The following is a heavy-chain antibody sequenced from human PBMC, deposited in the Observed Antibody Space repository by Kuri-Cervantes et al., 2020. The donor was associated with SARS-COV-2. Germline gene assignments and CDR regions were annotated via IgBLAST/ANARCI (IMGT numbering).Heavy chain of an antibody. D-gene: IGHD1-7*01. CDR3: ARDSATGTRWGDLNGMDV. V-gene: IGHV1-2*04. J-gene: IGHJ6*02. CDR1: GYTFTGYY. Sequence: ASVKVSCKASGYTFTGYYMHWVRQAPGQGLEWMGWINPNSGGTNYAQKFQGWVTMTRDTSISTVYMDLRGLRSDDTAVYYCARDSATGTRWGDLNGMDVWGQGTTVTVSS. CDR2: INPNSGGT.